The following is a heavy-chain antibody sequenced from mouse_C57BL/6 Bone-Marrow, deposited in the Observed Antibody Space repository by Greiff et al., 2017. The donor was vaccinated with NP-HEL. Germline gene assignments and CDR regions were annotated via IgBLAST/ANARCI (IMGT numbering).Heavy chain of an antibody. D-gene: IGHD2-4*01. Sequence: VQLKEAEGGLVQPGSSMKLSCTASGFTFRDYSMAWVRQVPEKGLEWVANITYAGSSTYYLDSLKSRFIISRDNAKNILYLQMSSLKSEDTATYYCAREGGLRRRTYAMDYWGQGTSVTVSS. CDR1: GFTFRDYS. CDR2: ITYAGSST. CDR3: AREGGLRRRTYAMDY. V-gene: IGHV5-16*01. J-gene: IGHJ4*01.